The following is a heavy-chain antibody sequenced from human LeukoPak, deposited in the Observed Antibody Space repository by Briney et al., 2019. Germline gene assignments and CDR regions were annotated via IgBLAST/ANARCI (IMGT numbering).Heavy chain of an antibody. CDR2: ISNSGTPI. J-gene: IGHJ4*02. CDR3: VREGYFVFDF. D-gene: IGHD2-21*01. Sequence: PGGSLRLSCATSGFTFSDYYMSWIRQAPGKGLEWVSYISNSGTPIYYADSVKGRFTISRDNAKNSLYLQMNSLRVEDTAVYYCVREGYFVFDFWGQGALVTVSS. CDR1: GFTFSDYY. V-gene: IGHV3-11*04.